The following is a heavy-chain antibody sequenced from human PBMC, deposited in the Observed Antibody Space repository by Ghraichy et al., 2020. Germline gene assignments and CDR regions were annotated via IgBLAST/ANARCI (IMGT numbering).Heavy chain of an antibody. Sequence: LSLTCAPSGFTFSNSWMIWVRQTPGKGLQWVANTNQDGRQKYHVDSVKGRFTISRDNTKNSLYLQMNRLRVEDTGLYYCARGFGKGTVDLWGQGTLVTVSS. CDR2: TNQDGRQK. CDR1: GFTFSNSW. CDR3: ARGFGKGTVDL. D-gene: IGHD1-1*01. V-gene: IGHV3-7*03. J-gene: IGHJ5*02.